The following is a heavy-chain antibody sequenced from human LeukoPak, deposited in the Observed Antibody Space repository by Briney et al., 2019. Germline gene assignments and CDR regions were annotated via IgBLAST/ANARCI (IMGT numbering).Heavy chain of an antibody. V-gene: IGHV3-23*01. Sequence: PGGSLRLSCAASGFSFNSYDMSWVRQAPGKGLEWVSVISGSGYTTYYADSVKGRFTISRENAKNSLYLQMNNLRAEDTAVYYCARQMTPHGNFDYWGQGTLVTVSS. D-gene: IGHD1-26*01. CDR1: GFSFNSYD. CDR3: ARQMTPHGNFDY. CDR2: ISGSGYTT. J-gene: IGHJ4*02.